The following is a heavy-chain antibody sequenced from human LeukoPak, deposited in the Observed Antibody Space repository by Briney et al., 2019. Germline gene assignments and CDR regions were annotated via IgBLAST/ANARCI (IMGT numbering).Heavy chain of an antibody. D-gene: IGHD3-10*01. CDR1: GYTFTSYA. J-gene: IGHJ5*02. Sequence: ASVKVSCKASGYTFTSYAMNWVRQAPGQGLGWMGWINTNTGNPTYAQGFTGRFVFSLDTSVSTAYLQISSLKAEDTAVYYCARFGLRGVIIVSFYPNWFDPWGQGTLVTVSS. CDR3: ARFGLRGVIIVSFYPNWFDP. CDR2: INTNTGNP. V-gene: IGHV7-4-1*02.